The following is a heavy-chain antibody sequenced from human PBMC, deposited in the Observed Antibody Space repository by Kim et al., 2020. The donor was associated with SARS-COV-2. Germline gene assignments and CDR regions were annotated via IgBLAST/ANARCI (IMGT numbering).Heavy chain of an antibody. Sequence: GGSLRLSCVASGFTFSSYGMHWVRQAPGKGLEWVAAIWYDGSSKYFADSVKGRFTISRDNSKNTLYLQMNSLRAEDTAVYYCATDRDITMGRGVIGVAFDIWGQGTMVTVSS. CDR1: GFTFSSYG. CDR3: ATDRDITMGRGVIGVAFDI. CDR2: IWYDGSSK. D-gene: IGHD3-10*01. V-gene: IGHV3-33*01. J-gene: IGHJ3*02.